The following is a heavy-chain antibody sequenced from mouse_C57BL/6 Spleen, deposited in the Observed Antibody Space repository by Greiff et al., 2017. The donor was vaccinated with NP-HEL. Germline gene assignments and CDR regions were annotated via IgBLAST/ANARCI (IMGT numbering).Heavy chain of an antibody. D-gene: IGHD2-4*01. CDR3: ASIYYDYEVAY. CDR1: GYTFTDHT. J-gene: IGHJ3*01. Sequence: QVQLKESDAELVKPGASVKISCKVSGYTFTDHTVHWMKQRPEQGLEWIGRIYPGDGDTNYNGKFKGKATLTADKSSSTAYMQLSSLTSEDSAVYFCASIYYDYEVAYWGQGTLVTVSA. CDR2: IYPGDGDT. V-gene: IGHV1-78*01.